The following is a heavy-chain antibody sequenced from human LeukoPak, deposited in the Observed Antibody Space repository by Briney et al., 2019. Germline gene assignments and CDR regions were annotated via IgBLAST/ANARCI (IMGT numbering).Heavy chain of an antibody. CDR1: GFTFSTYW. Sequence: GGSLRLSCAASGFTFSTYWMAWVRQAPGKGLEWVANIKGDESAKHQADSVKGRFTISRDNAQNSVYLHMRSLRGEDTAVYYFKRDVGGILDYWGQGTLVTVSS. CDR2: IKGDESAK. CDR3: KRDVGGILDY. V-gene: IGHV3-7*01. J-gene: IGHJ4*02.